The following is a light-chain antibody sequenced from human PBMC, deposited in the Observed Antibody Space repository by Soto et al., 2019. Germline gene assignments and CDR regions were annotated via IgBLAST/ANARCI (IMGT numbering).Light chain of an antibody. J-gene: IGKJ4*01. CDR3: QQTYGVPLT. V-gene: IGKV1-39*01. CDR2: AAS. Sequence: DIQMTQSPSPLSASVGDRVTITCRASQSISNYLHWYQQKPGKAPNLLIYAASSLQSGVPSRFSGSGSGTDFTLTISILQPEDSATYYCQQTYGVPLTFGGGTKVEIK. CDR1: QSISNY.